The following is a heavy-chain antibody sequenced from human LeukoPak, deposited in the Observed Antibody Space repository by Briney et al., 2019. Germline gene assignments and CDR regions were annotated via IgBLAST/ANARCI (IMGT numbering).Heavy chain of an antibody. CDR2: MNPNSGNT. CDR3: AGGGVLGTAIRAFDV. D-gene: IGHD2-21*02. V-gene: IGHV1-8*01. CDR1: GYTFSSYD. Sequence: ASVKVSCKASGYTFSSYDINWVRQATGQGLEWMGWMNPNSGNTVYAQKFQGRVTMTKSTSMSTAYMELSSLRSEDTAVYYCAGGGVLGTAIRAFDVWGQGKMVTVSS. J-gene: IGHJ3*01.